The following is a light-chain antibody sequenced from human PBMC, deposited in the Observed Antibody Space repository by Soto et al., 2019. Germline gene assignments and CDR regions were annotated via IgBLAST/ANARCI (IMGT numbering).Light chain of an antibody. CDR2: KDS. CDR3: QSADSSDVV. Sequence: SYELTQPPSVSVFPGQTARITCSGDALPKQYAYWYQQKAGQAPVLVIYKDSERPSGIPERFSGSSSGTTVTLTISGVQAEDEAYYYCQSADSSDVVFGGGTQLTVL. CDR1: ALPKQY. V-gene: IGLV3-25*03. J-gene: IGLJ2*01.